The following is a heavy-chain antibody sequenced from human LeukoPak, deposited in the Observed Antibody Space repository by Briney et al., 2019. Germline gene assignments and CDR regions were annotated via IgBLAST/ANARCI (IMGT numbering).Heavy chain of an antibody. Sequence: GGSLRLSCSASGFTFSSFAMHWVRQDPGKGLEYLAAISRNGGSTYYADSVKGRFTISRDNSKNTLYLQMSSLRAEDTAVHLCVKDLRSDFMGVLSRYLSYWGQGTLVTVSS. V-gene: IGHV3-64D*09. D-gene: IGHD2/OR15-2a*01. CDR2: ISRNGGST. CDR3: VKDLRSDFMGVLSRYLSY. J-gene: IGHJ4*02. CDR1: GFTFSSFA.